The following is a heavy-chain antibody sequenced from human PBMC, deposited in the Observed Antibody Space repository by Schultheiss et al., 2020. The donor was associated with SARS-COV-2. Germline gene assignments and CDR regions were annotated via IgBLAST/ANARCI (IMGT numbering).Heavy chain of an antibody. D-gene: IGHD3-10*01. CDR1: GGSISSGGYY. Sequence: LRLSCTVSGGSISSGGYYWSWIRQHPGKGLEWIGYIYYSGSTYYNPSLKSRVTMSVDTSKNQFSLKLSSVTAADTAVYYCARDGWFGELKPYYYGMDVWGQGTTVTVSS. J-gene: IGHJ6*02. CDR2: IYYSGST. V-gene: IGHV4-31*03. CDR3: ARDGWFGELKPYYYGMDV.